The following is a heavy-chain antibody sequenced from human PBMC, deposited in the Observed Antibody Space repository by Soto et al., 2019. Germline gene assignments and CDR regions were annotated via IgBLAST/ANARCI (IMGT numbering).Heavy chain of an antibody. D-gene: IGHD4-4*01. J-gene: IGHJ5*02. V-gene: IGHV5-51*01. CDR3: ARLLDDYSNYNDNWFDP. Sequence: PGESLKISGKGSGYSFTIYCIGWVRQRPWKGLEWMGIIYPGDSDTRYSPSFQGQVTISADKSISTAYLQWSSLKASDTAMYYCARLLDDYSNYNDNWFDPWGQGTLVTVSS. CDR1: GYSFTIYC. CDR2: IYPGDSDT.